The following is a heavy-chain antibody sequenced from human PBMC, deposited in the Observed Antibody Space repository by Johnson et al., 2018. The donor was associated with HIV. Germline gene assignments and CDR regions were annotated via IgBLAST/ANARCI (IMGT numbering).Heavy chain of an antibody. V-gene: IGHV3-66*01. D-gene: IGHD1-26*01. Sequence: VQLVESGGGLVRPGGSLRLSCVASGFAVSGYYMSWVRQAPGKGLEWVSVLFSGDTTYYGDSVMGRFTISRDNSNNTVYLQMNSLRAEDTAVYFCARDPLVGTVTVGAFDIWGQGTMVTVSS. CDR1: GFAVSGYY. CDR3: ARDPLVGTVTVGAFDI. J-gene: IGHJ3*02. CDR2: LFSGDTT.